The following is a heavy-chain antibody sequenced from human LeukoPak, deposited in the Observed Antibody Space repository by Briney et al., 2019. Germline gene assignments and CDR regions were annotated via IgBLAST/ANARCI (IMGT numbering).Heavy chain of an antibody. J-gene: IGHJ6*03. V-gene: IGHV1-46*01. CDR1: GYTFTSNY. CDR2: ISPSGGST. Sequence: ASVKVSCKAFGYTFTSNYMHWVRQAPGQGPEWMGVISPSGGSTTYAQKFQDRLTLTRDMSTSTDYLELSSLRSEDTAVYYCARVRRTMVRGVISYYYYMDVWGKGTTVTVSS. CDR3: ARVRRTMVRGVISYYYYMDV. D-gene: IGHD3-10*01.